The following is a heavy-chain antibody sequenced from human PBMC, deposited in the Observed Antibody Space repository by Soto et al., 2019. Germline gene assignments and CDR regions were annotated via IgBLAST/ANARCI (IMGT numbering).Heavy chain of an antibody. CDR2: IKQDGSEK. V-gene: IGHV3-7*01. CDR3: AREGAYLGVVNWFDP. CDR1: GFTFSSYW. J-gene: IGHJ5*02. Sequence: GGSLRLSCAASGFTFSSYWMSWVRQAPGKGLEWVANIKQDGSEKYYVDSVKGRFTISRDNAKNSLYLQMNSLRAEDTAVYYCAREGAYLGVVNWFDPWGQGTLVTVSS. D-gene: IGHD3-3*01.